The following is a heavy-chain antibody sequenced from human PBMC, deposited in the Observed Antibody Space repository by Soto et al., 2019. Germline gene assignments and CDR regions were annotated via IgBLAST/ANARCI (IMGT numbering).Heavy chain of an antibody. V-gene: IGHV3-23*01. D-gene: IGHD5-18*01. Sequence: TASGFTFSSYAMSWVRQAPGKGLEWVSAISGSGGSTNYADSVKGRFTISRDNSKNTLYLQMNSLRAEDTAVYYCAKEVGYSYGNDGMDVWGQGTTVTVSS. CDR2: ISGSGGST. J-gene: IGHJ6*02. CDR1: GFTFSSYA. CDR3: AKEVGYSYGNDGMDV.